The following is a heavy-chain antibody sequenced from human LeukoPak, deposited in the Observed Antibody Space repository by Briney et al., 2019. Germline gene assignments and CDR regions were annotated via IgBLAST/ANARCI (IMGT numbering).Heavy chain of an antibody. CDR2: ISSSSSYI. Sequence: AGGSLRLSCAASGFTFSSYSMNWVRQAPGKGLEWVSSISSSSSYIYYADSLKGRFTISRDNAKNPLYLQMNSLRAEDTAVYYCARDSGSVRYFDYWGQGTLVTVSS. D-gene: IGHD6-25*01. V-gene: IGHV3-21*01. CDR1: GFTFSSYS. CDR3: ARDSGSVRYFDY. J-gene: IGHJ4*02.